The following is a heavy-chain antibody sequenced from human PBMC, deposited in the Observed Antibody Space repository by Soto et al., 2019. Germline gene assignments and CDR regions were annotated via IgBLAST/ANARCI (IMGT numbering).Heavy chain of an antibody. CDR2: INHSGST. J-gene: IGHJ3*02. CDR3: ATGGGYYSDAFDI. D-gene: IGHD3-22*01. CDR1: GGSFSGYY. Sequence: QVQLQQWGAGLLKPSETLSLTCAVYGGSFSGYYWSWIRQPPGKGLEWIGEINHSGSTNYNRSLKSRVTIPVDTSKNQCSLKLSSVTAADTAVYYCATGGGYYSDAFDIWGQGTMVTVSS. V-gene: IGHV4-34*01.